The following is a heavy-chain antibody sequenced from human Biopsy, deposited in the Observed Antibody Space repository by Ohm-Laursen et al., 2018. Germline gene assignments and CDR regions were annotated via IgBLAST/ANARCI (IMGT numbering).Heavy chain of an antibody. CDR2: ISGSGGNA. D-gene: IGHD3-3*01. V-gene: IGHV3-23*01. J-gene: IGHJ4*02. CDR1: GFTFPSFT. CDR3: AKDPDFWRGGEGDF. Sequence: SLRLSCAASGFTFPSFTMSWVRQAPGKGLQWVSGISGSGGNAYYADSARGRFNISRGNSKSRLYLQMTGLRAEDSALYYCAKDPDFWRGGEGDFWGRGTLVTVSS.